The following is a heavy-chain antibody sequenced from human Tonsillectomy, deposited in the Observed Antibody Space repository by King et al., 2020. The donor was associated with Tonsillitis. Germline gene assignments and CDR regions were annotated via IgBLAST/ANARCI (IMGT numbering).Heavy chain of an antibody. D-gene: IGHD3-16*02. CDR1: GFTFSNYG. J-gene: IGHJ2*01. CDR2: IAYDASYE. V-gene: IGHV3-30*18. Sequence: HVKLVESGGGVVQPGRSLRLSCAASGFTFSNYGMHWVRQAPGKGLEWVALIAYDASYENYADSVKGRFAISRDNSKNTLYLEMNSLRVEDTAVYYCAKDGIALSDWYFDLWGRGTLVTVSS. CDR3: AKDGIALSDWYFDL.